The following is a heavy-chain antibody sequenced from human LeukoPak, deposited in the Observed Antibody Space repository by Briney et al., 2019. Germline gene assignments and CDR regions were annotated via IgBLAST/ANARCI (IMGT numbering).Heavy chain of an antibody. CDR3: ARDHSGTQDY. CDR1: GFTFRNYG. J-gene: IGHJ4*02. D-gene: IGHD1-1*01. V-gene: IGHV3-33*01. Sequence: PGGSLRLSCAASGFTFRNYGMHWVRQAPGKGLEWVAVIWDDGSNEYYADSVKGRFTIFRDNRRNTLYLQMNSLRAEDTAVYSCARDHSGTQDYWGQGTLVTVSS. CDR2: IWDDGSNE.